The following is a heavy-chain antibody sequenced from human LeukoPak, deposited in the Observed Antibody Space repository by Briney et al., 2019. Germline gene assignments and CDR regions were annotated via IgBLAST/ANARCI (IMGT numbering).Heavy chain of an antibody. V-gene: IGHV4-34*01. CDR1: GGSFSGYY. CDR2: INHSGST. Sequence: SETLSLTCAVYGGSFSGYYWSWIRQPPGKGLEWIGEINHSGSTNYNPSLKSRVTISVDTSKNQFSLKLSSVTAADTAVYYCARGKLRFFDSLNWFAPWGKGPLVTVSS. J-gene: IGHJ5*02. CDR3: ARGKLRFFDSLNWFAP. D-gene: IGHD3-9*01.